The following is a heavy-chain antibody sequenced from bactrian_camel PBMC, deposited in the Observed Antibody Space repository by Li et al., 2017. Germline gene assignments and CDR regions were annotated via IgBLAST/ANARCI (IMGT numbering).Heavy chain of an antibody. V-gene: IGHV3S44*01. CDR2: IGRYGES. CDR3: AADARPHRWWPSWQRIQADFGY. Sequence: DVQLVESGGGSVQAGGSLRLSCSASGVITNYAMAWFRQAPGKGREGVAQIGRYGESTYTDAVKGRFTIARDNAKNTLYLQMNSLKPEDTAVYYCAADARPHRWWPSWQRIQADFGYWGQGTQVTVS. J-gene: IGHJ6*01. D-gene: IGHD7*01. CDR1: GVITNYA.